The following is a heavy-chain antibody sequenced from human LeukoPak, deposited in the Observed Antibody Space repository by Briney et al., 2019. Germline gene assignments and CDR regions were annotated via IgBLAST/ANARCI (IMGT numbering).Heavy chain of an antibody. D-gene: IGHD5-12*01. J-gene: IGHJ4*02. Sequence: GESLKISCKGSGYSFTSYWIGWVRQMPGKGLEWRGIIYPGDADTRYSPSFQGQVTISADKSISTAYLQWSSLKASDTAMYYCATAGYSGYLFHDYWGQGTLVTVSS. CDR2: IYPGDADT. V-gene: IGHV5-51*01. CDR3: ATAGYSGYLFHDY. CDR1: GYSFTSYW.